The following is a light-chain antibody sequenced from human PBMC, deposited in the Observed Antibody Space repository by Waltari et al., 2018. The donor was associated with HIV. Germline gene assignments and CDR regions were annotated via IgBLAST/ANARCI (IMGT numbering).Light chain of an antibody. CDR2: DAS. J-gene: IGKJ1*01. CDR3: QQRRNWSKT. V-gene: IGKV3-11*01. Sequence: IVLTQSQATLSLSPGERATLPSRASQSVSSYLAWYQQKPGQAPRLLIYDASNRATGIPARFSGSGSGTDFTLTISSLESEDFAVYYCQQRRNWSKTFGQGTKVEIK. CDR1: QSVSSY.